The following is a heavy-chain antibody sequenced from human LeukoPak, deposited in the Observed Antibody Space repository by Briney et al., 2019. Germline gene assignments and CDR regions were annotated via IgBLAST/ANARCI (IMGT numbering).Heavy chain of an antibody. J-gene: IGHJ3*02. CDR2: IIPMFGTT. D-gene: IGHD2-2*02. Sequence: GASVKVSCKASGGTFTSYAVSWVRQAPGEGLEWMGGIIPMFGTTNYTQKFQGRVTLTADENTRTDYMGRSSLRPEDTPVYFCARGRLYQYDRVLAFDIGGQGTMATVSS. CDR3: ARGRLYQYDRVLAFDI. V-gene: IGHV1-69*01. CDR1: GGTFTSYA.